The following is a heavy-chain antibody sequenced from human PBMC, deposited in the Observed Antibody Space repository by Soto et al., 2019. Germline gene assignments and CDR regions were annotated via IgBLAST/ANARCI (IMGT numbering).Heavy chain of an antibody. J-gene: IGHJ6*02. CDR3: ARDQESSSWYGMDV. CDR1: GGSISSGDYY. D-gene: IGHD6-13*01. Sequence: SSETLSLTCTVSGGSISSGDYYWSWIRQPPGKGLEWIGYIYYSGSTYYNPSLKSRVTISVDTSKNQFSLKLSSVTAADTAVYYCARDQESSSWYGMDVWGQGTTVTVSS. CDR2: IYYSGST. V-gene: IGHV4-30-4*01.